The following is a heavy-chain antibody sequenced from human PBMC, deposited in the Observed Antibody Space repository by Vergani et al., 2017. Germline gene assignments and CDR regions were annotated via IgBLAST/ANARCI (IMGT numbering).Heavy chain of an antibody. CDR1: GGTFSSYA. V-gene: IGHV1-69*18. CDR2: IIPIFGTA. CDR3: ARDVGSYGYEDNRGAAPGNLNWFDP. J-gene: IGHJ5*02. Sequence: QVQLVQSGAEVKKPGASVKVSCKASGGTFSSYAISWVRQAPGQGLEWMGRIIPIFGTANYAQKFQGRVTITADESTSTAYMELGSLRYEDTAVYYCARDVGSYGYEDNRGAAPGNLNWFDPWGQGTLVTVSS. D-gene: IGHD5-18*01.